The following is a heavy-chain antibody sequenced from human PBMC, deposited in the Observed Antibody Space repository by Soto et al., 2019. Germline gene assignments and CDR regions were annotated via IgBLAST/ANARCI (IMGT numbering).Heavy chain of an antibody. J-gene: IGHJ4*02. CDR3: ARESVEPSINY. CDR1: GYTFTSYG. D-gene: IGHD1-26*01. Sequence: QVQLVQSGAEVKKPWASVKVSCKASGYTFTSYGISLVRQAPGQGLEGMGWISAYNGNTKYAQKLQGRVTMTTDTSTSTAYMELRSLRSDDTSVYYCARESVEPSINYWGQGTLVTVSS. V-gene: IGHV1-18*01. CDR2: ISAYNGNT.